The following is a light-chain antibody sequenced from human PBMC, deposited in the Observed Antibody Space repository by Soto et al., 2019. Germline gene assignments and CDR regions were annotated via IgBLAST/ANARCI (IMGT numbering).Light chain of an antibody. CDR3: QQYNSYWET. CDR1: QSSSSW. Sequence: DIQMTQSPSTLSASVGDRVTITCRASQSSSSWLAWYQQKLGKAPKLLIYDASSLESGVPSRFSGTGSGTEFTLTISSLQPDDFATYYCQQYNSYWETFGQGTKVDIK. CDR2: DAS. V-gene: IGKV1-5*01. J-gene: IGKJ1*01.